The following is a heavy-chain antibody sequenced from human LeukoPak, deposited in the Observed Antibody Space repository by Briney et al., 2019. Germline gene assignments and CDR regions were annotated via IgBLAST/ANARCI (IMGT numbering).Heavy chain of an antibody. CDR1: GYTFTGYY. V-gene: IGHV1-2*06. J-gene: IGHJ4*02. D-gene: IGHD4-17*01. CDR2: INPNSGGT. Sequence: GASVKVSCKASGYTFTGYYMHWVRQAPGQGPEWMGRINPNSGGTNYAQKFQGRVTMTRDTSISTAYMELSRLRSDDTAVYYCARADYGDYVEGFDYWGQGTLVTVSS. CDR3: ARADYGDYVEGFDY.